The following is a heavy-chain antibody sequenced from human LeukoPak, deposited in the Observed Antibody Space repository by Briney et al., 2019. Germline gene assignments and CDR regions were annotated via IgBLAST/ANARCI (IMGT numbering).Heavy chain of an antibody. CDR3: ARDRGGYCSRSSCDDGWFDP. CDR1: QYTFTGHY. CDR2: INPNSGGT. D-gene: IGHD2-2*01. J-gene: IGHJ5*02. V-gene: IGHV1-2*06. Sequence: GASVKVSCKASQYTFTGHYMHWVRQAPGQGLEWMGRINPNSGGTNYAQKSQGRVTMTRDTSISTAYMELSRLTSDDTAVYYCARDRGGYCSRSSCDDGWFDPWGQGTLVTVSS.